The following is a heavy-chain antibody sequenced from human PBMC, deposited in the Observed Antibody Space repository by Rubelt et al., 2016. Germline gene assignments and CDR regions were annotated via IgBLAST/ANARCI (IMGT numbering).Heavy chain of an antibody. J-gene: IGHJ4*02. CDR3: ARRRIAALTLDY. D-gene: IGHD6-6*01. CDR1: GYTFTSYY. V-gene: IGHV1-46*01. Sequence: QVQLVQSGAEVKKPGASVKVSCKASGYTFTSYYMHWVRQAPGQGLEWMGIINPSGGSTSYAQKFQGRVTMTRDTSTGTVYMELSSLRSEDTAVYYCARRRIAALTLDYWGQGTLVTVSS. CDR2: INPSGGST.